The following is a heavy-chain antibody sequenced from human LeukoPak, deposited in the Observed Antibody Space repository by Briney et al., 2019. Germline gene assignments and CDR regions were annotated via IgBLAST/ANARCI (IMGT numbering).Heavy chain of an antibody. D-gene: IGHD2-21*02. J-gene: IGHJ4*02. Sequence: SETLSLTCTVSGGSISNYYWSWIRQPPGKGLEWIGYIYYSGTTNYNPSLKSRVTISVDTSKNQFSLKLSSVTAADTAVYFCARDGDHADYWGQGTLVTVSS. CDR3: ARDGDHADY. CDR1: GGSISNYY. V-gene: IGHV4-59*12. CDR2: IYYSGTT.